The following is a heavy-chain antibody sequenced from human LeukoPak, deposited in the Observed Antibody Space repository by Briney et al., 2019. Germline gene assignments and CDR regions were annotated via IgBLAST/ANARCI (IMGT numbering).Heavy chain of an antibody. CDR3: ARVTMVRGVSWFDP. Sequence: SETLSLTWTVSGGSISSSSYYWGWIRQPPGKGLEWIGSIYYSGSTYYNPSLKSRVTISVDTSKNQFSLKLSSVTAAATACYSRARVTMVRGVSWFDPWGQGTLVTVSS. CDR1: GGSISSSSYY. V-gene: IGHV4-39*01. D-gene: IGHD3-10*01. CDR2: IYYSGST. J-gene: IGHJ5*02.